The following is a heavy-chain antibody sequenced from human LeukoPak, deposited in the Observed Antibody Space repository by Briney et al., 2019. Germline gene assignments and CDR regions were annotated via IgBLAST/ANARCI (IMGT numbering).Heavy chain of an antibody. CDR2: IYTSGST. CDR1: GGSISSYY. CDR3: ARTYDYVGGIYFDH. J-gene: IGHJ4*02. D-gene: IGHD3-16*01. Sequence: SETLSLTCTVSGGSISSYYWSWIRQPAGKGLEWIGRIYTSGSTNYNPSLTSRVTISVDTSKNQFSLKLSSVTAADTAVYYCARTYDYVGGIYFDHWGQGSLVTVSS. V-gene: IGHV4-4*07.